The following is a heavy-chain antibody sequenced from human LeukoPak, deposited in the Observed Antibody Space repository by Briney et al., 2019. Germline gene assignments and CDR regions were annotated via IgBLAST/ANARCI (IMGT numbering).Heavy chain of an antibody. CDR3: ARDQSGRLDY. V-gene: IGHV3-33*08. CDR2: IWYDGSNK. CDR1: GLTFSSSW. Sequence: GGSLRLSCAASGLTFSSSWMHWVRQAPGKGLEWVAVIWYDGSNKYYADSVQGRFTISRDNSKNTLYLQMHSLRVEDTAVYYCARDQSGRLDYWGQGTLVTVSS. D-gene: IGHD1-26*01. J-gene: IGHJ4*02.